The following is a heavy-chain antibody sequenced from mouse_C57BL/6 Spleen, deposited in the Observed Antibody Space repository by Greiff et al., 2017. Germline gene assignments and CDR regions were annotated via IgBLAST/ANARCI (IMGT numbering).Heavy chain of an antibody. CDR1: GYTFTSYW. CDR3: AILGYEDYDRVDAMDY. J-gene: IGHJ4*01. CDR2: IDPSDSYT. D-gene: IGHD2-4*01. V-gene: IGHV1-69*01. Sequence: QVQLQQPGAELVMPGASVKLSCKASGYTFTSYWMHWVKQRPGQGLEWIGEIDPSDSYTNYNQKFKGKATLTVDKSSSTAYMQLSSLTSEDSAVYYCAILGYEDYDRVDAMDYWGQGTSVTVSS.